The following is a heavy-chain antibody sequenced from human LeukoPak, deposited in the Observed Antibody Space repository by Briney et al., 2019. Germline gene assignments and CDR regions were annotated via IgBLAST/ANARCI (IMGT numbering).Heavy chain of an antibody. V-gene: IGHV4-34*01. CDR1: GGSFSGYY. Sequence: SETLSLTCAVYGGSFSGYYWSWIRQPPGKGLEWIGEINHSGSTNYNPSLKSRVTLSVDTSKNQFSLKLSSVTAADTAVYYCARQPRWGYSYGYSWFDPWGQGTLVTVSS. J-gene: IGHJ5*02. D-gene: IGHD5-18*01. CDR3: ARQPRWGYSYGYSWFDP. CDR2: INHSGST.